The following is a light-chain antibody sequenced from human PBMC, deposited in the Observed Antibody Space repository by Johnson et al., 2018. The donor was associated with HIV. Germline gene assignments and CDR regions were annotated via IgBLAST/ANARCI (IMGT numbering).Light chain of an antibody. Sequence: QSVLTQPPSVSAAPGQKVTISCSGSSSNIGNNYVSWYQQLPGTAPKLLIYDNNTRPSGIPDRFSGSKSGTSATLGITGLQTGAEADYYCGTWDSSLSAGGYVFGTGTKVTVL. V-gene: IGLV1-51*01. J-gene: IGLJ1*01. CDR1: SSNIGNNY. CDR3: GTWDSSLSAGGYV. CDR2: DNN.